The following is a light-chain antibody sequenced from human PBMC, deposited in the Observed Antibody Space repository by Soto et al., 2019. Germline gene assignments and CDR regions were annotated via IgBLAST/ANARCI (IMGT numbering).Light chain of an antibody. CDR2: DVS. Sequence: QSALTQPASVSGSPGQSITISCTGTSSDVGGYNYVSWYQQHPGKAPKLMIYDVSNWPSGVSNRFSGSKSGNTASLTISGFQAEDEADYYCSSYTGSSTLVFGTGTKLTVL. V-gene: IGLV2-14*01. J-gene: IGLJ1*01. CDR1: SSDVGGYNY. CDR3: SSYTGSSTLV.